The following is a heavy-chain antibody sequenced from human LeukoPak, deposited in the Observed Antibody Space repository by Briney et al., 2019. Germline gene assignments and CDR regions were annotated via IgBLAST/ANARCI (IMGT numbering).Heavy chain of an antibody. J-gene: IGHJ5*02. CDR3: AKVGYSSGWYSGWFDP. Sequence: SETLSPTCTVSGGSISSRSYYWGWIRQPPGKGLEWIGSIYYSGSTYHNPSLKSRVTISVDTSKNQFSLKLSSVTAADTAVYYCAKVGYSSGWYSGWFDPWGQGTLVTVSS. V-gene: IGHV4-39*01. CDR2: IYYSGST. D-gene: IGHD6-19*01. CDR1: GGSISSRSYY.